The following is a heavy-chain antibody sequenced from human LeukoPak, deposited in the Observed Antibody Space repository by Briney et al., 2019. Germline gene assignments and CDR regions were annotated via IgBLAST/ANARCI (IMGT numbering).Heavy chain of an antibody. D-gene: IGHD7-27*01. CDR2: IYISGRT. J-gene: IGHJ4*02. V-gene: IGHV4-61*02. Sequence: SETLSLTCVVSGDSISNGDYNWNWIRQPAGKGLESLGRIYISGRTDYNPSLKSRLTISVDTSENQFSLRLSSVTAADTAVYFCARLAWGRLDYWGQGTLVTVSS. CDR1: GDSISNGDYN. CDR3: ARLAWGRLDY.